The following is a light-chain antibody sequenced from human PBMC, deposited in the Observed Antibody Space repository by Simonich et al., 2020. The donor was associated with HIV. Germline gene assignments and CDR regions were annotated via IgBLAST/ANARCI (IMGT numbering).Light chain of an antibody. CDR3: QQLNSYPPLT. CDR1: QGISKS. Sequence: IQLTQSPSFLSASVGDRVTITCRASQGISKSLAWYQQKPGKAPKLLLYGASRLESGVPSRFSGSGSGTEFTLTISSLQPEDFATYYCQQLNSYPPLTFGGGTKVEIK. CDR2: GAS. V-gene: IGKV1-9*01. J-gene: IGKJ4*01.